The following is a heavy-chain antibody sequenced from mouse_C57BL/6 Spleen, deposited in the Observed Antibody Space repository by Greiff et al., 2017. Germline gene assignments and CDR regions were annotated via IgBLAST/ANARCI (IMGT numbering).Heavy chain of an antibody. J-gene: IGHJ4*01. CDR2: IYPGSGST. D-gene: IGHD1-1*01. V-gene: IGHV1-55*01. CDR3: ARWLITTVVAGAMDY. CDR1: GYTFTSYW. Sequence: QVQLKQPGAELVKPGASVKMSCKASGYTFTSYWITWVKQRPGQGLEWIGDIYPGSGSTNYNEKFKSKATLTVDTSSSTAYMQLSSLTSEDSAVYYCARWLITTVVAGAMDYWGQGTSVTVSS.